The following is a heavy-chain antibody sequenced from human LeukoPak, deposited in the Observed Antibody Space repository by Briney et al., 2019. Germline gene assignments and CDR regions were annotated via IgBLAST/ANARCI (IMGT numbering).Heavy chain of an antibody. CDR2: MSGSGGST. J-gene: IGHJ4*02. D-gene: IGHD3-22*01. CDR1: GSTFSSYA. V-gene: IGHV3-23*01. Sequence: GGSLRLSCAASGSTFSSYAMSWVRRAPGKGLEWVSAMSGSGGSTYYADSVKGRFTISRDNSKNTLYLQMNSLRVEDTAVYYCAKDSSESSGYQFDYWGQGTLVTVSS. CDR3: AKDSSESSGYQFDY.